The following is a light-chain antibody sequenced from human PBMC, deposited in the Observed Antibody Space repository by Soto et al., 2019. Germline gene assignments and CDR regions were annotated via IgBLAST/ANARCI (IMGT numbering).Light chain of an antibody. CDR2: GAS. Sequence: DIQMSQFPSSLSASVGDRVTITCRASQTIRVYLNWYQQRPGKAPHLLIYGASRLPSDVPPRFSGTASGTEYTLTISSLQPEDFGTYLCQQSYSSSWTFGQGTKVEMK. V-gene: IGKV1-39*01. CDR3: QQSYSSSWT. J-gene: IGKJ1*01. CDR1: QTIRVY.